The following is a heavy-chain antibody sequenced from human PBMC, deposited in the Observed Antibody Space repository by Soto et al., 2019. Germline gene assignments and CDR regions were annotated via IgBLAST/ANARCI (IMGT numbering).Heavy chain of an antibody. Sequence: QVQLVESGGGVVQPGRSLTLSCAVSGFTFTSMHWVRQAPGKGLEWVAIISYDGNNKYYLDSVKGRFTISRDNSKNTLYLQMNSQRAEDTAVYYWTKDGVDGYGMDVWGQGTTVTVSS. CDR2: ISYDGNNK. CDR3: TKDGVDGYGMDV. J-gene: IGHJ6*02. V-gene: IGHV3-30*18. CDR1: GFTFTS. D-gene: IGHD5-12*01.